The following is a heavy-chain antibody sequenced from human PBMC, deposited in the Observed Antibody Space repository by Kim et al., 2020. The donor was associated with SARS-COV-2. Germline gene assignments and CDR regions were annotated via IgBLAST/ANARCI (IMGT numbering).Heavy chain of an antibody. V-gene: IGHV3-7*03. CDR3: ARDYDY. Sequence: GGSLRLSCAASGFTFRTYWMTWVRQAPGKGLEWVANIKQDGSEKYYVDSVKGRFTISRDNAKNSLYLQMNSLRVEDTAVYYCARDYDYWGQGTLVTVSS. CDR1: GFTFRTYW. J-gene: IGHJ4*02. CDR2: IKQDGSEK.